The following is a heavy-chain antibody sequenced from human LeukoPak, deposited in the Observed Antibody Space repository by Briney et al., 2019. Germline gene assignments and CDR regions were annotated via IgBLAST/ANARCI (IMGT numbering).Heavy chain of an antibody. CDR3: AGDGHYYDSSGSYYYYYYMDV. D-gene: IGHD3-22*01. V-gene: IGHV4-4*07. Sequence: PSETLSLTCTVSGGSISSYYWSWIRQPAGKGLEWIGRIYTSGSTNYNPSLKSRVTMSVDTSKNQFSLKLSSVTAADTAVYYCAGDGHYYDSSGSYYYYYYMDVWGKGTTVTVSS. J-gene: IGHJ6*03. CDR2: IYTSGST. CDR1: GGSISSYY.